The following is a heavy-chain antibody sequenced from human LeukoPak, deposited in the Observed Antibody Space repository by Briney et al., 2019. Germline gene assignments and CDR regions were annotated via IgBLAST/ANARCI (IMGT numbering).Heavy chain of an antibody. CDR1: GFTFSSYW. J-gene: IGHJ6*02. D-gene: IGHD3-10*01. CDR2: IKQDGSEK. Sequence: GGSLRLSCAASGFTFSSYWMCWVRQAPGKGLEWVANIKQDGSEKYYVDSVKGRFTISRDNAKNSLYLQMNSLRAEDTAVYYCARDVRITMVRGVTLYYYYYGMDVWGQGTTVTVSS. CDR3: ARDVRITMVRGVTLYYYYYGMDV. V-gene: IGHV3-7*01.